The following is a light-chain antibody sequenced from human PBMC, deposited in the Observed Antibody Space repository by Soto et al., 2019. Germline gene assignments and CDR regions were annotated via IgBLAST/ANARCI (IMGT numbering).Light chain of an antibody. J-gene: IGLJ1*01. CDR2: EVS. CDR1: SCDVGGYNY. CDR3: SSFTSSTLYV. V-gene: IGLV2-14*01. Sequence: QSVLTQPASVSGSPGQWITISCTGTSCDVGGYNYVSWYQQHPGKAPKLIIYEVSNRPSGVSNRFSGSKSGNTASLTISGLQAEDEADYYCSSFTSSTLYVFGTGTKLTVL.